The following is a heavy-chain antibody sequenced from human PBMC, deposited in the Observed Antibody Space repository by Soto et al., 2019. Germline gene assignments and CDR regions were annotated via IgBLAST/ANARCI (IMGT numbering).Heavy chain of an antibody. CDR2: XVVXXXXX. Sequence: SVKVSCKASGFTFTSSAVQWVRQARGQRLEWXGWXVVXXXXXNXXXKFQERVTITRDMSTSTAYMELSSLRSEDTAVYYCAAGPIPPWFDPWGQGTLVTVSS. CDR1: GFTFTSSA. V-gene: IGHV1-58*01. CDR3: AAGPIPPWFDP. J-gene: IGHJ5*02.